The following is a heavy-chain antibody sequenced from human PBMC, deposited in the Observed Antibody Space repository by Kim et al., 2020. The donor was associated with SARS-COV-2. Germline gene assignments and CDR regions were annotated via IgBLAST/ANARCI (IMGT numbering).Heavy chain of an antibody. CDR3: AKGKGVRKGAFDM. Sequence: GGSLRLSCAASGFTFSSYAMSWVRQAPGKGLEWVSVISGSGGSTYYADSVKGRFTISRDNSKNTLYLQMNSLRADDTAVYYCAKGKGVRKGAFDMWGQGTMVTVSS. CDR2: ISGSGGST. CDR1: GFTFSSYA. V-gene: IGHV3-23*01. J-gene: IGHJ3*02. D-gene: IGHD3-10*01.